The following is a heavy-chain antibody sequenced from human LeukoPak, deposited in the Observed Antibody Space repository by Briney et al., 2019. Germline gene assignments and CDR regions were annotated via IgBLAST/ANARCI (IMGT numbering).Heavy chain of an antibody. Sequence: GGSLRLSCAASGFTFSSYEINWVRQAPGKGLEWVSYISSSGSTIYFADSVKGRFTISRDSAKNSLYLQMNSLRAEDTAVYYCARADWNYAFDIWGQGTMVTVSS. D-gene: IGHD1-7*01. CDR3: ARADWNYAFDI. V-gene: IGHV3-48*03. CDR1: GFTFSSYE. J-gene: IGHJ3*02. CDR2: ISSSGSTI.